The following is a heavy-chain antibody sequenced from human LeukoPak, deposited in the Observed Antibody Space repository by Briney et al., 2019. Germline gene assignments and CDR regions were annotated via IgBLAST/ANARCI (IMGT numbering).Heavy chain of an antibody. Sequence: ASVKVSCKASGYTFTSYYMHWVRQAPGQGLEWMGIINPSGGSTSYAQKLQGRVTMTTDTSTSTAYMELRSLRSDDTAVYYCARDSYDILTGPPIAFDIWGQGTMVTVSS. CDR3: ARDSYDILTGPPIAFDI. J-gene: IGHJ3*02. V-gene: IGHV1-46*01. CDR2: INPSGGST. D-gene: IGHD3-9*01. CDR1: GYTFTSYY.